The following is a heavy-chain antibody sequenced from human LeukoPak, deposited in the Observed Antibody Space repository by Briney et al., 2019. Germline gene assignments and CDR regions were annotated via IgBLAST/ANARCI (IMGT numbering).Heavy chain of an antibody. Sequence: GGSLRLSCAASGFTFSSYGMHWVRQAPGKGLEWVAVISYDGSNKYYADSVKGRFTISRDNSKNTLYLQMNSLRAEDTAVYYCAKDSLYGSGSYSRSGYYFDYWGQGTLVTVSS. CDR2: ISYDGSNK. CDR1: GFTFSSYG. V-gene: IGHV3-30*18. CDR3: AKDSLYGSGSYSRSGYYFDY. J-gene: IGHJ4*02. D-gene: IGHD3-10*01.